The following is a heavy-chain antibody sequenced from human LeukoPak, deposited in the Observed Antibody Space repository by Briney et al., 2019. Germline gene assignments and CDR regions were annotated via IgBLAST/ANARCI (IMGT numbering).Heavy chain of an antibody. Sequence: PSETLSLTCTVSGGSISSSSYYWGWIRQPPGKGLEWIGSIYYSGSTYYNPPLKSRVTISVDTSKNQFSLKLSSVTAADTAVYYCARDNSLGFGELSDVWGQGTTVTVSS. CDR3: ARDNSLGFGELSDV. V-gene: IGHV4-39*07. J-gene: IGHJ6*02. CDR2: IYYSGST. CDR1: GGSISSSSYY. D-gene: IGHD3-10*01.